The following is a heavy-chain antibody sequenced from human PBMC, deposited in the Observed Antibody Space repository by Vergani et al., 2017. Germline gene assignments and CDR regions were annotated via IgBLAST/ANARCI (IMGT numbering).Heavy chain of an antibody. CDR1: GFTFSSYG. D-gene: IGHD1-7*01. V-gene: IGHV3-33*01. CDR2: IWYDGSNK. Sequence: QVQLVESGGGVVQPGRSLRLSCAASGFTFSSYGMHWVRQAPGKGLEWVAVIWYDGSNKYYADSVKGRFTISRDNSKNTLYLQMNSLRAEDTAVYYCARGTSRIPNRWYFDLWGRGTLVTVSS. J-gene: IGHJ2*01. CDR3: ARGTSRIPNRWYFDL.